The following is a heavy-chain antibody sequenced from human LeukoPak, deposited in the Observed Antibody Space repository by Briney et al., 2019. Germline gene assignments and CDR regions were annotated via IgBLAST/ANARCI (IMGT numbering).Heavy chain of an antibody. J-gene: IGHJ6*02. V-gene: IGHV3-33*01. CDR1: GFTFSSYG. CDR3: ARDISYATSYYYYGMDV. D-gene: IGHD2-2*01. Sequence: GGSLRLSCAASGFTFSSYGMHWVRQAPGKGLEWVAVIWYDGSNKYYADSVKGRFTISRDNSKNTLYLQMNSRRAEDTAVYYCARDISYATSYYYYGMDVWGQGTTVTVSS. CDR2: IWYDGSNK.